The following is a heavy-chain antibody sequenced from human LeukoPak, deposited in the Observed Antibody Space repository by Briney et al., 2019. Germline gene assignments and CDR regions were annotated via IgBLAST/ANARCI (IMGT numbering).Heavy chain of an antibody. J-gene: IGHJ4*02. V-gene: IGHV3-43*02. CDR2: IYGDGGTT. CDR1: GFTFASYA. D-gene: IGHD1-26*01. Sequence: GGSLRLSCAASGFTFASYAMHGVRQAPGKGLEYVSLIYGDGGTTHYADSVKGRFSISRDNSKNSLYLQMNSLRTEDTAFYYCAQDWWGSYLSWGRGTLVTVSS. CDR3: AQDWWGSYLS.